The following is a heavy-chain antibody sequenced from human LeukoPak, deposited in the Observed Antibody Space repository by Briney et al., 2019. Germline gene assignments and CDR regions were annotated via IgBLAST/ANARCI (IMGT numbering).Heavy chain of an antibody. CDR3: ARSRGYSYGTTFLDY. J-gene: IGHJ4*02. CDR1: GGSISTYY. V-gene: IGHV4-59*08. CDR2: IYYSGST. D-gene: IGHD5-18*01. Sequence: PSETLSLTCTVSGGSISTYYWSWLRQPPGKGLEWIGYIYYSGSTNYNPSLKSRVTISADTSKNQFSLRLSSVTAADTAVYYCARSRGYSYGTTFLDYWGQGTLVTVSS.